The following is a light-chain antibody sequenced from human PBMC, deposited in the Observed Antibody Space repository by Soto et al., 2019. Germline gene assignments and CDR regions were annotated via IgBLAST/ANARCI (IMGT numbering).Light chain of an antibody. CDR3: QQYGSSPIT. CDR2: GAS. J-gene: IGKJ5*01. CDR1: QSVSSY. Sequence: EIVLTQSPATLSLSPGERATLSCRASQSVSSYLAWYQQKPGQAPRLLFYGASSRATGIPDRFSGRGSGTDFTLTISRLEPEDFAVYYCQQYGSSPITFGQGTRLEIK. V-gene: IGKV3-20*01.